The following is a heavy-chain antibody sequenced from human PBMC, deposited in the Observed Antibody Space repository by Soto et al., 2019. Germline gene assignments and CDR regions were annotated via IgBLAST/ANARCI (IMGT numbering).Heavy chain of an antibody. D-gene: IGHD3-22*01. V-gene: IGHV3-21*01. CDR3: ARVVDYYASSGDY. J-gene: IGHJ4*02. CDR1: GFTFSSYS. Sequence: EVQLVESGGGLVKPGGSLRLSCAASGFTFSSYSMNWVRQAPGKGLEWVSSISSSSSYIYYADSVKGRFTISRDNAKNSLYLQMNSLRAEDTAVYYCARVVDYYASSGDYWGQGPLVTVSS. CDR2: ISSSSSYI.